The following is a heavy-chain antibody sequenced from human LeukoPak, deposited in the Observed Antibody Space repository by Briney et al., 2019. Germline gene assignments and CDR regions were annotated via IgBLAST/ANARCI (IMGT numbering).Heavy chain of an antibody. CDR2: INHSGST. Sequence: SETLSLTCAVYGGPFSGYYWSWIRQPPGKGLEWIGEINHSGSTNYNPSLKSRVTISVDTSKNQFSLKLSSVTAADTAVYYRARGMGLRWHQSRPPYYYMDVWGKGTTVTVSS. D-gene: IGHD4-23*01. CDR1: GGPFSGYY. J-gene: IGHJ6*03. CDR3: ARGMGLRWHQSRPPYYYMDV. V-gene: IGHV4-34*01.